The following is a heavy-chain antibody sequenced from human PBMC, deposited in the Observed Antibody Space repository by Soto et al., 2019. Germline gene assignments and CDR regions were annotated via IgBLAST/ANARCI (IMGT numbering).Heavy chain of an antibody. Sequence: QVQLVQSGAEVKKPGSSVKVSCKASGGTFSNYAISWVRQAPGQGLEWMGGIIPIFGTTNYAQKFQGRVTITADESTSTAYMELSSLRSEDTAVYYCARDAIFGVVIRGIDYYYGMDVWGQGTTFTVSS. CDR3: ARDAIFGVVIRGIDYYYGMDV. D-gene: IGHD3-3*01. V-gene: IGHV1-69*01. CDR1: GGTFSNYA. J-gene: IGHJ6*02. CDR2: IIPIFGTT.